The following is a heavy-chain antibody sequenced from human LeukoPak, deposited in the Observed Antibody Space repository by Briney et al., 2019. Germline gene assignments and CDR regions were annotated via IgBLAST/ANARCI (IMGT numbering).Heavy chain of an antibody. CDR2: IYSGGST. J-gene: IGHJ3*02. D-gene: IGHD3-22*01. CDR3: AYWYYDSSGYPANAFDI. Sequence: PGGSLRLSCAASGFTFSSYAMSWVRQAPGKGLEWVSVIYSGGSTYYADSVTGRFTISRDNSKNTLYLQMNSLRAEDTAVYYCAYWYYDSSGYPANAFDIWGQGTMVTVSS. CDR1: GFTFSSYA. V-gene: IGHV3-66*01.